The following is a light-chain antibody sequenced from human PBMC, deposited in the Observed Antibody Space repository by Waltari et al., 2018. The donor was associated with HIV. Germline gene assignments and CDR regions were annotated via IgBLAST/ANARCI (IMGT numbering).Light chain of an antibody. V-gene: IGLV4-69*01. J-gene: IGLJ2*01. CDR1: SGHSDYA. CDR2: LNNDGSH. CDR3: QTWDTGIII. Sequence: QPVVTQSPSAAASLGASVKLTCTLSSGHSDYAFAWHQQHPQKGPRYLMRLNNDGSHYKGDGIPDRFSGSSSGAERYLIISSLQSGDEADYYCQTWDTGIIIFGGGTKLTVL.